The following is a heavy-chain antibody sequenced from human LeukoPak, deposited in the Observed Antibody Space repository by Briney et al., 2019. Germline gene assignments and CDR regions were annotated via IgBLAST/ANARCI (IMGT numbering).Heavy chain of an antibody. Sequence: PSETLSLTCAVYGGSFSGYDWSWIRQPPGKGLEWIGEINHSGRTNYNPSLKSRVTISVDTSKNQFSLKLSSVTAADTVVYYCARGRPFNTAMVKAWFDPWGQGTLVTVSS. D-gene: IGHD5-18*01. J-gene: IGHJ5*02. CDR1: GGSFSGYD. CDR2: INHSGRT. V-gene: IGHV4-34*01. CDR3: ARGRPFNTAMVKAWFDP.